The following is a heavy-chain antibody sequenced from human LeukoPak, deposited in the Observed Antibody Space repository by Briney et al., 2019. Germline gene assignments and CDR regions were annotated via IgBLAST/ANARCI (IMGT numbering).Heavy chain of an antibody. J-gene: IGHJ3*02. CDR3: AKADHYGDLPNDAFDI. V-gene: IGHV3-48*03. D-gene: IGHD4-17*01. Sequence: GGSLRLSCAASGFTFSSYEMNWVRQAPGKGLEWVSYISSSGSTIYYADSVKGRFTISRDNSKNTLYLQMNSLRAEDTAIYYCAKADHYGDLPNDAFDIWGHGTMVTVSS. CDR2: ISSSGSTI. CDR1: GFTFSSYE.